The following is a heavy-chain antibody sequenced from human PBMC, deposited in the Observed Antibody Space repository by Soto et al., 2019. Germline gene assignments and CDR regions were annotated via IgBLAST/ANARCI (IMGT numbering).Heavy chain of an antibody. CDR2: ISAYNGNT. V-gene: IGHV1-18*01. CDR1: GYTFTSYG. J-gene: IGHJ4*02. CDR3: ARGNPYYGSGSYYPDFDY. Sequence: GASVKVSCKASGYTFTSYGISWVRQAPGQGLEWMGWISAYNGNTNYAQKLQGRVTMTTDTSTSTAYMELRSLRSDDTAVYYCARGNPYYGSGSYYPDFDYWGQGTLVTVSS. D-gene: IGHD3-10*01.